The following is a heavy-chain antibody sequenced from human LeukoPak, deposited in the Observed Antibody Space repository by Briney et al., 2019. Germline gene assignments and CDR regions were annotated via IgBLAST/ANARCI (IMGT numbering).Heavy chain of an antibody. Sequence: GGSLRLSCAASGFTFSSYSTNWVRQAPGKGLEWVSSISETGHSTYYTDSVKGRITISRDNSKNTVHLQMNSLRAEDTAVYYCARDRVGYCSSTRCFTIEYWGQGTLVTVSS. J-gene: IGHJ4*02. CDR1: GFTFSSYS. CDR3: ARDRVGYCSSTRCFTIEY. V-gene: IGHV3-23*01. CDR2: ISETGHST. D-gene: IGHD2-2*01.